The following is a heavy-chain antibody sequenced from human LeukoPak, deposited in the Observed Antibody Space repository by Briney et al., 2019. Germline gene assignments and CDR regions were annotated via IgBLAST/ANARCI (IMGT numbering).Heavy chain of an antibody. V-gene: IGHV4-39*01. CDR3: AQSLGSSNWSGNWFDP. CDR2: IYYTGTT. J-gene: IGHJ5*02. Sequence: KSSETLSLTCTVSGGSISSSSHSWGWIRQPPGKGLEWTGSIYYTGTTYYNPSLKSRVTISVDTSKNQFSLKLSSVTAADTAVYYCAQSLGSSNWSGNWFDPWGQGTLVTVSS. CDR1: GGSISSSSHS. D-gene: IGHD6-13*01.